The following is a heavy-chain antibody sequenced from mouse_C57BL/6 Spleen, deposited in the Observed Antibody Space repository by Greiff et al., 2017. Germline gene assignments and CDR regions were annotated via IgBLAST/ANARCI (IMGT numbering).Heavy chain of an antibody. Sequence: VQLLQSGPELVKPGASVKISCTASGYSFTDYNMNWVKQSNGKSLEWIGVINPNYGTTSYNQKFKGKATLTVDQSTSTAYMQLNSLTSEDSAVYYCAREDYYGSSYVDFDYWGQGTTLTVSS. CDR1: GYSFTDYN. J-gene: IGHJ2*01. V-gene: IGHV1-39*01. D-gene: IGHD1-1*01. CDR3: AREDYYGSSYVDFDY. CDR2: INPNYGTT.